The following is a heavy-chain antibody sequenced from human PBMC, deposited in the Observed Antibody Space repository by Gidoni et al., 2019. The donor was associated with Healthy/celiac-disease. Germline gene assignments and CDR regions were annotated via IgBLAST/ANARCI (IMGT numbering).Heavy chain of an antibody. CDR2: IKQDGSEK. D-gene: IGHD3-22*01. CDR1: GFTFSSYW. Sequence: EVQLLESGGGLVQPGGSLRLSCAASGFTFSSYWMSWVRQAPGKGLEWVANIKQDGSEKYYVDSVKGRFTISRDNAKNSLYLQMNSLRAEDTAVYYCARDRMLDYYDSSGYYSALDYWGQGTLVTVSS. V-gene: IGHV3-7*01. CDR3: ARDRMLDYYDSSGYYSALDY. J-gene: IGHJ4*02.